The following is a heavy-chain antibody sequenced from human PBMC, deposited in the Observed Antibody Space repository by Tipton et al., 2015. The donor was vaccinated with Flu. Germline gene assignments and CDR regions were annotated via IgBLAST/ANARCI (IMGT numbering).Heavy chain of an antibody. D-gene: IGHD3-10*01. Sequence: TLSLTCTVSGGFVSSYYWNWIRQPPGKGLEWIGYIYNNQYTKYNPSLKSRVTVSVDPSMSQFSLKLISMTAADTAVYYCVRDQGFGGGMSYDYYAMDVWGQGTTVTVSS. J-gene: IGHJ6*02. V-gene: IGHV4-59*02. CDR3: VRDQGFGGGMSYDYYAMDV. CDR1: GGFVSSYY. CDR2: IYNNQYT.